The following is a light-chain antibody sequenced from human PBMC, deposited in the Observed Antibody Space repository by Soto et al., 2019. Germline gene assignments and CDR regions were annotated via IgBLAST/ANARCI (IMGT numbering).Light chain of an antibody. CDR1: QSVRSNY. V-gene: IGKV3-20*01. J-gene: IGKJ2*01. CDR3: QQYGGSPYT. Sequence: EIVLTQSPGTLSLSPGERATLSCRASQSVRSNYLAWYQQKPGPAPRLLIYGASSRATGIPDRFSGTGSVTDFTPTISSLEPEDFAVYYCQQYGGSPYTFGQGTKLEIK. CDR2: GAS.